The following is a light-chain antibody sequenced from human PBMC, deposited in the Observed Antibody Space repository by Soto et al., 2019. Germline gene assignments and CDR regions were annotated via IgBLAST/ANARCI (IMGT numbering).Light chain of an antibody. V-gene: IGKV1-5*03. CDR2: EAS. Sequence: DLQMTQSPSTLSASVGDRVTITCWASQSISSWLAWYQQKPGKAPKLLIYEASSLESGVPSRFSGSGSGTEFTLTISSLQPDDFATYYCQQYNSYWTFGQGTKVEIK. J-gene: IGKJ1*01. CDR1: QSISSW. CDR3: QQYNSYWT.